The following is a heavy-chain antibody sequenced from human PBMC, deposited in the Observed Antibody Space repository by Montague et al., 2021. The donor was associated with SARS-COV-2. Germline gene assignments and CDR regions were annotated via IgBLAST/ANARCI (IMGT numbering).Heavy chain of an antibody. J-gene: IGHJ4*02. CDR1: GGSISSHY. D-gene: IGHD2-15*01. Sequence: SETLSLTCTVSGGSISSHYWSWIRQPPGKGLEWIGYIYYSGSSDYNPSFKSRVTISIDTSKNQFSLNLNSVTAADGAVYYCASPGGYCSGGSCYYVYWGQGTLGTVSS. CDR3: ASPGGYCSGGSCYYVY. CDR2: IYYSGSS. V-gene: IGHV4-59*11.